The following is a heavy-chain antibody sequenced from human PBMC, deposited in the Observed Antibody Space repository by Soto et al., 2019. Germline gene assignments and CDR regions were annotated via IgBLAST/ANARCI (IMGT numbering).Heavy chain of an antibody. J-gene: IGHJ2*01. CDR3: ARMDIVVVVAATGPALDWYFDL. D-gene: IGHD2-15*01. CDR1: GGSISSGGYD. V-gene: IGHV4-31*03. CDR2: IYYSGST. Sequence: PSETLSLTCTVSGGSISSGGYDWSWIRQHPGKGLEWIGYIYYSGSTYYNPSLKSRVTISVDTSKNQFSLKLSSVTAADTVVYYCARMDIVVVVAATGPALDWYFDLWGRGTLVNVSS.